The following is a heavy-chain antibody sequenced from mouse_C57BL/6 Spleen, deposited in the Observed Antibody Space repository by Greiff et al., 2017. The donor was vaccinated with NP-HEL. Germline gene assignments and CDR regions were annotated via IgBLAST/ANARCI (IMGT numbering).Heavy chain of an antibody. V-gene: IGHV1-64*01. J-gene: IGHJ1*03. D-gene: IGHD2-2*01. CDR3: ARGGYVGYFDV. Sequence: QVQLKQPGAELVKPGASVKLSCKASGYTFTSYWMHWVKQRPGQGLEWIGMIHPNSGSTNYNEKFKSKATLTVDKSSSTAYMQLSSLTSEDSAVYYCARGGYVGYFDVWGTGTTVTVSS. CDR2: IHPNSGST. CDR1: GYTFTSYW.